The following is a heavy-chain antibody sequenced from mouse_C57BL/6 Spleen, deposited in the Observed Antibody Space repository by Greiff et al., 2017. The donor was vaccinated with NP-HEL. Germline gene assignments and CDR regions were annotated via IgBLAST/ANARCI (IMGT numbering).Heavy chain of an antibody. J-gene: IGHJ4*01. CDR3: ASGNYNAMGC. Sequence: EVMLVEPGGGLVKPGGSLKLSCAAPGFTFSDYGMHWVRQAPEKGLDWVAYFSSVISILYYADTVKGRFTISRDNAKNTLFLQMTSLRSEETAMYYCASGNYNAMGCWGQGASVTVST. CDR2: FSSVISIL. V-gene: IGHV5-17*01. CDR1: GFTFSDYG. D-gene: IGHD2-1*01.